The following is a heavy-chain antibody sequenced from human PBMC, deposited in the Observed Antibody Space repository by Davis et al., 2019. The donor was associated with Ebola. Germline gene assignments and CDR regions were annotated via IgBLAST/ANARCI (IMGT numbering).Heavy chain of an antibody. CDR2: IIPIFGTA. V-gene: IGHV1-69*13. CDR3: ARGKWFDP. Sequence: SVKVSCKASGGTFSSYAISWVRQAPGQGLEWMGGIIPIFGTANYAQKFQGRVTITADESTNTAYMELSGLRFDDTAVYYCARGKWFDPWGQGTLVSVTS. CDR1: GGTFSSYA. J-gene: IGHJ5*02.